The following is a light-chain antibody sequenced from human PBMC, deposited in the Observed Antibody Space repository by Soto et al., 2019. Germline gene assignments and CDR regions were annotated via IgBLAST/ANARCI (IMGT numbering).Light chain of an antibody. J-gene: IGKJ1*01. CDR1: QSVSPN. Sequence: EIVMTQSPATLSVSPGERATLSCRASQSVSPNVGWYQQKPGQAPRLLIYGASTRATGIPARFSGSGSATELTLTISSLQSEDCAVYYCQQYNNWPPWTFGQGTKVEIK. V-gene: IGKV3-15*01. CDR2: GAS. CDR3: QQYNNWPPWT.